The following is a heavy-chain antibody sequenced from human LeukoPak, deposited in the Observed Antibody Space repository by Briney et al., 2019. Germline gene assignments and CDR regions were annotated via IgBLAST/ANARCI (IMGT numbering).Heavy chain of an antibody. Sequence: SVKVSCKASGGTFSTYGITWVRRAPGQGLEWMGGIIPIFHRPNYAQNFQGRVTIAADESTSTVYMELSSLRSEDTAVYYCARVVTPDYYYYMDVWGKGTTVTVSS. V-gene: IGHV1-69*13. CDR1: GGTFSTYG. J-gene: IGHJ6*03. CDR2: IIPIFHRP. CDR3: ARVVTPDYYYYMDV. D-gene: IGHD4-23*01.